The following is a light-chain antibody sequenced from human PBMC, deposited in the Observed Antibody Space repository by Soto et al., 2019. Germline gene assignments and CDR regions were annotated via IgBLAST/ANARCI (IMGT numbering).Light chain of an antibody. J-gene: IGLJ1*01. V-gene: IGLV2-11*01. CDR2: DVS. CDR3: CSYAGNYYV. Sequence: QSVLTQPRSVSGSPGQSVTISCTGTSSDVGGYNYVSWYQQHPGKAPKLMIYDVSKRPSGVPDRFSGSKSGNTASLTISGLQAVDEADYYCCSYAGNYYVFGTGTKVTVL. CDR1: SSDVGGYNY.